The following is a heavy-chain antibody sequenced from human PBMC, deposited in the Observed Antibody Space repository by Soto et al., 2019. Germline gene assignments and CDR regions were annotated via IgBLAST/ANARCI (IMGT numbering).Heavy chain of an antibody. V-gene: IGHV1-3*01. CDR1: RYTFTSYA. Sequence: ASVKVSCKASRYTFTSYAMHWVRQAPGQRLEWMGWITGGNGNTRYSQKFQGRVTITSDTSASTAYMELNSLTSEDTAVYYCARDPNSYFDPWGQGTLVTVSS. D-gene: IGHD7-27*01. CDR3: ARDPNSYFDP. CDR2: ITGGNGNT. J-gene: IGHJ4*02.